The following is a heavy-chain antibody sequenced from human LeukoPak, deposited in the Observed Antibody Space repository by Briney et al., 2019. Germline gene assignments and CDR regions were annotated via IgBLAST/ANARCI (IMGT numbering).Heavy chain of an antibody. CDR2: ISGSGGST. J-gene: IGHJ4*02. CDR1: GFTFSSYA. CDR3: AKGSRFWSGYSADY. D-gene: IGHD3-3*01. V-gene: IGHV3-23*01. Sequence: GGSLRLSCAASGFTFSSYAMSWVRQAPGKGLEWVSAISGSGGSTYYADSVKGRFTISRDNSKNTLYLQMNSLRAEDTAVYYCAKGSRFWSGYSADYWGQGTLVTVSS.